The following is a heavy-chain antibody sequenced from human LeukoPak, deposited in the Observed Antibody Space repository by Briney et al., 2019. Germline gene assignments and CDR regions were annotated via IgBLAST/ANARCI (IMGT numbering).Heavy chain of an antibody. D-gene: IGHD6-19*01. V-gene: IGHV3-23*01. J-gene: IGHJ4*02. CDR3: AKDRQVFRYSSGWRLYYFDY. CDR1: GFTFSSYA. Sequence: GGSLRLSCAASGFTFSSYAMSWVRQAPGKGLEWVSAISGSGGSTYYADSVKGRFTISRDNSKNTLYLQMNSLRAEDTAVYYCAKDRQVFRYSSGWRLYYFDYWGQGTLVTVSS. CDR2: ISGSGGST.